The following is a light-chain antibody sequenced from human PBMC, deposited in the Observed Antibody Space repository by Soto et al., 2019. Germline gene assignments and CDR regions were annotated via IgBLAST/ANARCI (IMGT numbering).Light chain of an antibody. CDR3: QHYNSYSEA. CDR1: QGVSDW. CDR2: GSS. J-gene: IGKJ1*01. Sequence: DIKMTQSPSSVSASIGDSVTITCRASQGVSDWVAWYQQKPGEAPKLLIYGSSSLLSGVPSRFSGTRSGTDFTLTISSLQPDDFATYYCQHYNSYSEAFGQGTKVDIK. V-gene: IGKV1D-16*01.